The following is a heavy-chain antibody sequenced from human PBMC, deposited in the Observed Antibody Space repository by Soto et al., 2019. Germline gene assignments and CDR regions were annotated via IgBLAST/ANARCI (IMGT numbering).Heavy chain of an antibody. CDR1: GFGVSNNY. D-gene: IGHD3-22*01. V-gene: IGHV3-66*01. CDR2: INSGGNT. J-gene: IGHJ6*02. Sequence: EVQLVESGGGLVQPGGSLRLSCAASGFGVSNNYMSWVRQAPGKGLEWVSAINSGGNTYYADSVKGRFTISRDNSKNTVYLQMNSVGAEDTAVYYCARGGDSFGYGVYCYYGMDVWGQATTVTVSS. CDR3: ARGGDSFGYGVYCYYGMDV.